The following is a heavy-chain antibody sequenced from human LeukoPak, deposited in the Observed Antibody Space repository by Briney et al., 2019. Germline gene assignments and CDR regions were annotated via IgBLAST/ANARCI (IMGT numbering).Heavy chain of an antibody. CDR3: ARDKLGLGELSLYDQ. D-gene: IGHD3-16*02. Sequence: ASVTVSCKPSGYTLTGYYMHWVRQAPGQGLEWMGWMNPNSGGTKYAQKFQGRVTMTRDTSISTAYMELSRLRSDDTAMYYCARDKLGLGELSLYDQWGQGTLVTVFS. CDR2: MNPNSGGT. J-gene: IGHJ5*02. CDR1: GYTLTGYY. V-gene: IGHV1-2*02.